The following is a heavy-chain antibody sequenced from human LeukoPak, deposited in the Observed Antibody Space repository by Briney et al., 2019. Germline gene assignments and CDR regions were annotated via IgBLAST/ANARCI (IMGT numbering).Heavy chain of an antibody. CDR2: IIPIFGTA. V-gene: IGHV1-69*05. Sequence: ASVKVSCKASGGTFSSYAISWVRQAPGQGLEWMGGIIPIFGTANYAQKFQGRVTITTDESTSTAYMELSSLRSEDTAVYYCARAVESGDPPHKATRYMDVWGKGSTVTVSS. J-gene: IGHJ6*03. D-gene: IGHD3-10*01. CDR3: ARAVESGDPPHKATRYMDV. CDR1: GGTFSSYA.